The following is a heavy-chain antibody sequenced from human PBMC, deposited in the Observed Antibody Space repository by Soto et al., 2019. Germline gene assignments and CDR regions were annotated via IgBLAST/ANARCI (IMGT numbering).Heavy chain of an antibody. CDR3: ARDFTMVRGVKGHYYYYGMDV. Sequence: SETLSLTCTVSGGSISSGDYYWSWIRQPPGKGLEWIGYIYYSGSTYYNPSLKSRVTISVDTSKNQFSLKLSSVTAADTAVYYCARDFTMVRGVKGHYYYYGMDVWGQGTTVTVSS. J-gene: IGHJ6*02. CDR2: IYYSGST. D-gene: IGHD3-10*01. CDR1: GGSISSGDYY. V-gene: IGHV4-30-4*01.